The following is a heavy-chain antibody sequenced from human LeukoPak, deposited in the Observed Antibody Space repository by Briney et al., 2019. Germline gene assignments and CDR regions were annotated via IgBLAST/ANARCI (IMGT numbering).Heavy chain of an antibody. J-gene: IGHJ6*02. D-gene: IGHD5-12*01. V-gene: IGHV3-30*18. CDR3: AKDRGVATTRSYYGMDV. CDR1: GFTFSSYG. CDR2: ISYDGSNK. Sequence: PGGSLRLSCAASGFTFSSYGMHWVRQAPGKGLEWVAVISYDGSNKYYADSVKGRFTISRDNSKNTLYLQMNSLRAEDTAVYYCAKDRGVATTRSYYGMDVWGQGTTVTVSS.